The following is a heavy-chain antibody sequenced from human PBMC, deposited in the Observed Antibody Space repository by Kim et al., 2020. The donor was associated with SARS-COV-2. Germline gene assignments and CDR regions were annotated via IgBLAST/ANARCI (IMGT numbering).Heavy chain of an antibody. V-gene: IGHV3-30-3*01. CDR1: GFTFSSYA. J-gene: IGHJ4*02. CDR2: ISYDGSNK. Sequence: GGSLRLSCAASGFTFSSYAMHWVRQAPGKGLEWVAVISYDGSNKYYADSVKGRFTISRDNSKNTLYLQMNSLRAEDTAVYYCARPWRGYYTNPLDYWGQGTLVTVSS. CDR3: ARPWRGYYTNPLDY. D-gene: IGHD3-3*01.